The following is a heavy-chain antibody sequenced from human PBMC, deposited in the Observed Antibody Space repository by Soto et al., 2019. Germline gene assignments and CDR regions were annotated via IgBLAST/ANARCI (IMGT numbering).Heavy chain of an antibody. J-gene: IGHJ4*02. D-gene: IGHD3-3*02. Sequence: ASETLSLTCSVSGDSVTNYYWSWIRQPPGKGLEWIGFLHYSGNTYNNPSLRSRVTTSVDTSRNQFSLKLTSVTAADTAVYYCARGKAAMNILSDWGQGTLVTVSS. CDR3: ARGKAAMNILSD. CDR1: GDSVTNYY. CDR2: LHYSGNT. V-gene: IGHV4-59*02.